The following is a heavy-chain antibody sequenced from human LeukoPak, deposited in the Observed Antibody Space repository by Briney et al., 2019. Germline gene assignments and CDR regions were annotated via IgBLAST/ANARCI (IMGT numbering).Heavy chain of an antibody. CDR3: ATDILTGYFRNYYYYMDV. J-gene: IGHJ6*03. V-gene: IGHV3-7*01. CDR1: AFIFGSYW. D-gene: IGHD3-9*01. CDR2: IKQDGSET. Sequence: PGRSLRLSCAASAFIFGSYWMSWVRQPPGKVLEWLANIKQDGSETYYMDSVKGRFAISRDNAQNSLYLQMNSLRAEDTAVYDCATDILTGYFRNYYYYMDVWGKGTTVTVSS.